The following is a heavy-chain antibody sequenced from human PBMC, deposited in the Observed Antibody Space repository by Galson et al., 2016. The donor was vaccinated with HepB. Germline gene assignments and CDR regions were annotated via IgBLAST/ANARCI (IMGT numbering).Heavy chain of an antibody. Sequence: SLRLSCAASGFTLSSYWMSWVRQAPGKGLEWVANIKQDGSEKYYVDSVKGRFTISRDNAKNSLYLQMNSLGVEDTAVYHCARVAGDLWDLSWFFDLWGRGTLLTVSS. V-gene: IGHV3-7*01. CDR2: IKQDGSEK. CDR1: GFTLSSYW. J-gene: IGHJ2*01. CDR3: ARVAGDLWDLSWFFDL. D-gene: IGHD7-27*01.